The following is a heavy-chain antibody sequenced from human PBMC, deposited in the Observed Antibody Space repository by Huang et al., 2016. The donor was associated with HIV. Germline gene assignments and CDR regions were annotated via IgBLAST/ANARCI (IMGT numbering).Heavy chain of an antibody. D-gene: IGHD2-8*02. CDR3: ARGLGFCRGGVCFPTHFQH. CDR1: GGSFSGYQ. J-gene: IGHJ1*01. V-gene: IGHV4-34*02. CDR2: INHSGRD. Sequence: QVRLEQWGAGLLKPSETLSLTCAVYGGSFSGYQWNWIHQCPGKGLEWIGEINHSGRDTYKPTLKTRDTITGDMSKNQFTLKMTLLTVTYTAVYFCARGLGFCRGGVCFPTHFQHWSQG.